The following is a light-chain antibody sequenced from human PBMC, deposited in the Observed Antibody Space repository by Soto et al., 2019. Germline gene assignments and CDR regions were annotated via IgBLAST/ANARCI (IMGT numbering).Light chain of an antibody. CDR3: QQNGSLPIT. CDR1: QSLSGGY. V-gene: IGKV3-20*01. CDR2: SAS. Sequence: EIMLTQSPGTLSLSPGERATLSCRASQSLSGGYLAWFQQKPGQTPRLLIYSASNRATDIPDRFSSSGSGTDFTLTISRLEPEDFVVYYCQQNGSLPITFGQGTRLEIK. J-gene: IGKJ5*01.